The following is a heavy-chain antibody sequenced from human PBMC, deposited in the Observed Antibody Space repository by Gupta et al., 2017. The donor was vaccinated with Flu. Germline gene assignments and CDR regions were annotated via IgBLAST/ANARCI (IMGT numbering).Heavy chain of an antibody. D-gene: IGHD2-21*02. CDR2: VYYSGSS. V-gene: IGHV4-39*01. Sequence: QLQLQESGPGLVKPSEPLSLTCTVSGGSVSSSEFHWGWIRQPPGKALEWLGSVYYSGSSYDNPSLRDRLGISVDTSKNQFSLSLSSVTAADTAVYFCARLSETTANTDYYYVMDVWGQGTAVTVSS. CDR3: ARLSETTANTDYYYVMDV. J-gene: IGHJ6*02. CDR1: GGSVSSSEFH.